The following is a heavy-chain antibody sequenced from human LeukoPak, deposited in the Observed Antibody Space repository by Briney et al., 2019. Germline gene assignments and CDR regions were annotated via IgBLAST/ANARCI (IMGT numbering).Heavy chain of an antibody. V-gene: IGHV1-24*01. CDR2: FDPEDGET. Sequence: ASEKVSCKVSGYTLTELSMHWVRQAPGKGLEWMGGFDPEDGETIYAQKFQGRVTMTEDTSTDTAYMELSSLRSEDTAVYYCATRKGGITGTTFGYWGQGTLVTVSS. CDR3: ATRKGGITGTTFGY. CDR1: GYTLTELS. D-gene: IGHD1-20*01. J-gene: IGHJ4*02.